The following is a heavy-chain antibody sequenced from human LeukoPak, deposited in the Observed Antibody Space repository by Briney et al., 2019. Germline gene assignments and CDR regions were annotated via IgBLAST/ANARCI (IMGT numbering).Heavy chain of an antibody. D-gene: IGHD3-9*01. CDR1: GYAFTNYG. CDR2: ISSYNGNT. J-gene: IGHJ4*02. V-gene: IGHV1-18*01. CDR3: ASSAGYDILTAYLLDY. Sequence: GASVKVSCKASGYAFTNYGISWVRQAPGQGLEWMGWISSYNGNTNYAQKLQGRVTMTTDTSTSTAYMELRSLRSDDTAVYYCASSAGYDILTAYLLDYWGQGTLVTVSS.